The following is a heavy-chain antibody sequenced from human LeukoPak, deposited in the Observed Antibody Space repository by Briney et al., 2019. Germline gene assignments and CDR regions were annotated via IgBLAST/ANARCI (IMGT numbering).Heavy chain of an antibody. CDR2: INHSGYT. V-gene: IGHV4-34*01. CDR1: GVSFNDYY. Sequence: SETLSLTCAVSGVSFNDYYWSWVRQTPGKGLEWVGEINHSGYTNDSPSLKSRVTLSIDTSRKQFSLNLRSVTVADTGIYYCTRMTTGHDYWGQGTLVTVSS. CDR3: TRMTTGHDY. D-gene: IGHD4-17*01. J-gene: IGHJ4*02.